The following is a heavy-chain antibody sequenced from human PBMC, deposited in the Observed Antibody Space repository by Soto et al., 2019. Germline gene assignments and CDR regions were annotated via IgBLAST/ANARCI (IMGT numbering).Heavy chain of an antibody. J-gene: IGHJ4*02. CDR1: GSSINSSGYY. D-gene: IGHD3-3*02. CDR2: MSYGVST. Sequence: SETLSLTCTVSGSSINSSGYYWGWIRQPPGKGLEWIGSMSYGVSTYYNPSLKSRVTVSVDTSKNQFSLNLRSVTAADTAVYYCARLPSRHLVDYWGQGTLVTVS. CDR3: ARLPSRHLVDY. V-gene: IGHV4-39*01.